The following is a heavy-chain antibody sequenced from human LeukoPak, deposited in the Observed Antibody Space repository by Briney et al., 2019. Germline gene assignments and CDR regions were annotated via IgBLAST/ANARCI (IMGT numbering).Heavy chain of an antibody. CDR3: ATCVYYYDSSGYCPFDP. CDR2: ISAYNGNT. Sequence: ASVKVSCKASGYTFTSYGISWVRQAPGQGLEWMGWISAYNGNTNYAQKLQGRVTMTTDTSTSTAYMELRSLRSDDSAVYYCATCVYYYDSSGYCPFDPWGHGTLVTVSS. CDR1: GYTFTSYG. V-gene: IGHV1-18*01. D-gene: IGHD3-22*01. J-gene: IGHJ5*02.